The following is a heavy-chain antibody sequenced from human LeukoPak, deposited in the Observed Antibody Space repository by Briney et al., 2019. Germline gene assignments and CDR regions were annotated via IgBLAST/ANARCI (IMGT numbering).Heavy chain of an antibody. D-gene: IGHD3-3*01. Sequence: GGSLRLSCAASGFTFSSYAMSWVRQAPGKGLVWVSRINSDGSSTSYADSVKGRFTISRDNAKNTLYLQMNSLRAEDTAVYYCARDPRITIFGVVIIGGDWFDPWGQGTLVTVSS. J-gene: IGHJ5*02. V-gene: IGHV3-74*01. CDR2: INSDGSST. CDR3: ARDPRITIFGVVIIGGDWFDP. CDR1: GFTFSSYA.